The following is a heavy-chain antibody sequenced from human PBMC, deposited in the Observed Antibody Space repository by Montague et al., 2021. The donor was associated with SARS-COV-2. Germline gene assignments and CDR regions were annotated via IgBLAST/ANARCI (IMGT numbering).Heavy chain of an antibody. CDR3: ARDSEYSIDY. V-gene: IGHV4-39*02. CDR1: GGSISSSGYY. Sequence: SETLSLTCTVSGGSISSSGYYWGWIRQPPGKGLEWIGSIYYSGSTYYNPSLKSRVTINPDTSKNQFSLHVNSVTPEDTAVYYCARDSEYSIDYWGQGLLVTVSS. D-gene: IGHD6-6*01. CDR2: IYYSGST. J-gene: IGHJ4*02.